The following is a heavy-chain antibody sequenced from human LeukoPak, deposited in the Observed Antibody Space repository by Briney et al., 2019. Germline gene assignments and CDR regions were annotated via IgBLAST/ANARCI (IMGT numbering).Heavy chain of an antibody. CDR1: GYTFTGYY. CDR2: INPNSGGT. V-gene: IGHV1-2*02. CDR3: ARDRGYSYGYAAFDY. Sequence: ASVKVSCKASGYTFTGYYMHWVRQAPGQGLEWMGWINPNSGGTNYAQKFQGRVTMTRDTSISTAYMELSRLRSDDTAVYYCARDRGYSYGYAAFDYWGQGTLVTVSS. D-gene: IGHD5-18*01. J-gene: IGHJ4*02.